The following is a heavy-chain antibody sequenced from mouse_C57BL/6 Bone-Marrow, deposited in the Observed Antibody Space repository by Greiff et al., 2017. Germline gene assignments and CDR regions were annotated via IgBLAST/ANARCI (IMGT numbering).Heavy chain of an antibody. J-gene: IGHJ3*01. Sequence: QVQLKESGPGLVAPSQSLSITCTVSGFSLTSYGVDWVRQSPGKGLEWLGVIWGVGSTNYNSALKSRLSISKDNSKGQVFLKMNSLQTDDTAMYYCASLLPQGAYWGQGTLVTVSA. CDR1: GFSLTSYG. CDR3: ASLLPQGAY. D-gene: IGHD2-1*01. CDR2: IWGVGST. V-gene: IGHV2-6*01.